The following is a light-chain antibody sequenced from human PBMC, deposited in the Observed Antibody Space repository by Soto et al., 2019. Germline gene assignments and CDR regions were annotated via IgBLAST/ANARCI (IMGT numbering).Light chain of an antibody. J-gene: IGKJ1*01. V-gene: IGKV1-39*01. Sequence: DIQMTQSPSFLSASVGDRVTITCRASQNIRNYLVWYQQKADKAPNLMIYAASSLQSGVPSRFSGSGSGTDFTLTISCLQPEDFATYYCQQTYSIPLTFSQGTKVDI. CDR2: AAS. CDR3: QQTYSIPLT. CDR1: QNIRNY.